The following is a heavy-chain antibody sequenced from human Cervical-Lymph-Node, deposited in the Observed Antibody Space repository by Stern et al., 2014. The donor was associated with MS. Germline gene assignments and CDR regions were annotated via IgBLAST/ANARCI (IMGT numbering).Heavy chain of an antibody. CDR2: IFPGGSDI. V-gene: IGHV5-51*01. Sequence: VQLVQSGPEVKRPGESLKISCQASGYTFTSYWIGWVRQMPGKGLEWIAIIFPGGSDIRYSPPFQGQVTISADKSSSPAYLQWNNLKASDTAIYYCARQRYFDYWGQGTLVTVSS. J-gene: IGHJ4*02. CDR1: GYTFTSYW. CDR3: ARQRYFDY.